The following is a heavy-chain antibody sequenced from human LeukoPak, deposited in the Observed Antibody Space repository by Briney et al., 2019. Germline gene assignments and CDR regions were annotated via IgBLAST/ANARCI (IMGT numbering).Heavy chain of an antibody. Sequence: GGSLRLSCAASGFTFSSYAMSWVRQAPGKGLEWVSRISTDGYTTDYADFVQGRFTASGDNTKNTWSLEMNSLRAEDTAVYYCVVGGSPGYWGQGTLVTVSS. CDR1: GFTFSSYA. CDR3: VVGGSPGY. V-gene: IGHV3-23*01. CDR2: ISTDGYTT. J-gene: IGHJ4*02. D-gene: IGHD2-15*01.